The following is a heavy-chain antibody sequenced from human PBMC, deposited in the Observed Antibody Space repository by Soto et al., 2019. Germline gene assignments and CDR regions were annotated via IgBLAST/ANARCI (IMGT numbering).Heavy chain of an antibody. D-gene: IGHD3-16*01. J-gene: IGHJ4*02. CDR3: ARDPIRGGVPYFFDF. Sequence: ASVKVSCKASGYTFTDYFVHSVRLAPGQGLEWMGWVNPDTGVATFPHKFQGRVTVTRDTSINTDYMELTNLTSEDTGIYYCARDPIRGGVPYFFDFWGRGTQVTVSS. V-gene: IGHV1-2*02. CDR2: VNPDTGVA. CDR1: GYTFTDYF.